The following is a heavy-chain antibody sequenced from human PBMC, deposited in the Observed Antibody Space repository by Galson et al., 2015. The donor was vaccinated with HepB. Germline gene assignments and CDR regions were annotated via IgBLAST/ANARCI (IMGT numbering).Heavy chain of an antibody. CDR2: ISYDGSNK. CDR3: ASYYYDSSGPSFDY. D-gene: IGHD3-22*01. J-gene: IGHJ4*02. CDR1: GFTFSSYG. Sequence: SLRLSCAASGFTFSSYGMHWVRQAPGKGLEWVAVISYDGSNKYYADSVKGRFTISRDNSENTLHLQMNSLRAEDTAVYYCASYYYDSSGPSFDYWGQGTLVTVSS. V-gene: IGHV3-30*03.